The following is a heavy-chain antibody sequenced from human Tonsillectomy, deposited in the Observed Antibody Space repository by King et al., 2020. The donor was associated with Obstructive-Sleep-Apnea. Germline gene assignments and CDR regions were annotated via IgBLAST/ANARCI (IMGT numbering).Heavy chain of an antibody. D-gene: IGHD3-16*01. V-gene: IGHV3-30*18. CDR1: GFTFSNYG. CDR3: AEGGGVGGSRGVVF. Sequence: VQLVESGGGVVQPGRSLRLSCAASGFTFSNYGLHWVRQAPGKGLEWVAVISYDGSNKYYTDSVRGRFTISRDNSKNTLYLQMNSLGADDTAVYYCAEGGGVGGSRGVVFWGPGTLVTVSS. CDR2: ISYDGSNK. J-gene: IGHJ4*02.